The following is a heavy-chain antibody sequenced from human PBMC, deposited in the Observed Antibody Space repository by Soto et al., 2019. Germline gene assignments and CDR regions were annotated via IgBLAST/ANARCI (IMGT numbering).Heavy chain of an antibody. V-gene: IGHV1-18*01. J-gene: IGHJ4*02. CDR1: GYTFTRSG. CDR3: ARDRLRGYDSSGFYS. Sequence: ASVKVSCKASGYTFTRSGISWVRQAPGQGPEWMGWISRYNGNRNFAQKFEDRVTMTTATSTNTVFLELRSLKSDDTAIYYCARDRLRGYDSSGFYSWGQGTMVTVSS. D-gene: IGHD3-22*01. CDR2: ISRYNGNR.